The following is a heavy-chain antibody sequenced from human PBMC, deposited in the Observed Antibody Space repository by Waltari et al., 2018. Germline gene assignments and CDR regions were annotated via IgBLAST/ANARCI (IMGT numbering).Heavy chain of an antibody. Sequence: QVQLQESGPGLVKPSQTLSLTCTVSGGSISSGGYYWSWIRQHPGKGLEWIGYIYYSGSTYYNPSLKSRVTISVDTSKNQLSLKLSSVTAADTAVYYCAREGGEGTSLNWFDPWGQGTLVTVSS. CDR2: IYYSGST. J-gene: IGHJ5*02. CDR3: AREGGEGTSLNWFDP. D-gene: IGHD2-2*01. CDR1: GGSISSGGYY. V-gene: IGHV4-31*03.